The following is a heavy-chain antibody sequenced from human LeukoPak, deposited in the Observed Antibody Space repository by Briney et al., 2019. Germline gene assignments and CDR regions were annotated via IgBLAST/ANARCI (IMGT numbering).Heavy chain of an antibody. D-gene: IGHD2-8*01. Sequence: PSETLSLTCTVSGGSISSSSYYWGWIRQPPGKGLEWIGEISLSGLTNYSPSLNSRVTMSLDMPKNQLSLNLSSVTAADTAVYYCSRENGAFSPFGFWGQGTLVTVTP. CDR3: SRENGAFSPFGF. J-gene: IGHJ4*02. CDR2: ISLSGLT. V-gene: IGHV4-39*07. CDR1: GGSISSSSYY.